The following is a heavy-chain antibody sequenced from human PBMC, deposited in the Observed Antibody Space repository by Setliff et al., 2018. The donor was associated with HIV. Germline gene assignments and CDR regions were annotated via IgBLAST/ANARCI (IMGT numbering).Heavy chain of an antibody. CDR2: INHRGLS. J-gene: IGHJ4*02. Sequence: SETLSLTCAVYGGSLSDDYWSWIRQPPGKGLEWIGEINHRGLSNFNPSLKRRVSISVDTPRNQFSLKLTAVTAADTAVYYCARGGGFWSGQLDYWGQGTLVTVSS. CDR3: ARGGGFWSGQLDY. V-gene: IGHV4-34*01. D-gene: IGHD3-3*01. CDR1: GGSLSDDY.